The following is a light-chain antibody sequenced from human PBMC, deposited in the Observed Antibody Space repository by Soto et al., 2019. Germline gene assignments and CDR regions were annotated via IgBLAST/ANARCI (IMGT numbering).Light chain of an antibody. CDR2: GAS. CDR1: QSISTY. J-gene: IGKJ1*01. Sequence: DIQMTQSPSTLSASVGDRVTITCRASQSISTYLAWYQQKAGKAPKLLIYGASNLESGVPSRFSGSGSGTEFTLTISSLQPDDFGSYYCQHMRTFGQGTKVDIK. V-gene: IGKV1-5*01. CDR3: QHMRT.